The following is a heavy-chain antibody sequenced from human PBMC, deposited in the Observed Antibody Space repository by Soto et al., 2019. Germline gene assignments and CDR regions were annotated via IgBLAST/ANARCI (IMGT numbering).Heavy chain of an antibody. J-gene: IGHJ4*02. D-gene: IGHD3-9*01. CDR2: ISYDGSNK. CDR1: GFTFSSYG. Sequence: PGGSLRLSCAASGFTFSSYGMHWVRQAPGKGLEWVAVISYDGSNKYYADTVKGRITISRDNSKNTLYLQMNSLRAEDTAVYYCAKDGVNYDILTGYYDYWGQGTLVTVSS. CDR3: AKDGVNYDILTGYYDY. V-gene: IGHV3-30*18.